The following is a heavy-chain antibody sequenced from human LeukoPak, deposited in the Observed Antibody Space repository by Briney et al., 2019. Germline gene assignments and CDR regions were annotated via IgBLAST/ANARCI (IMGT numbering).Heavy chain of an antibody. D-gene: IGHD5-12*01. Sequence: GASVKVSCKASGYTFTSYYMHWVRQAPGQGLEWMGIINPSGGSTSYAQKFQGRVTMTRDTSTSTVYMEMSSLRSEDTAVYYCVREREVARQYIYYYYGMDVWGQGTTVTVSS. CDR1: GYTFTSYY. V-gene: IGHV1-46*01. J-gene: IGHJ6*02. CDR2: INPSGGST. CDR3: VREREVARQYIYYYYGMDV.